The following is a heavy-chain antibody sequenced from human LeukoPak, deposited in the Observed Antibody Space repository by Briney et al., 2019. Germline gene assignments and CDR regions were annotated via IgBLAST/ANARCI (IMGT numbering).Heavy chain of an antibody. V-gene: IGHV3-30*02. J-gene: IGHJ4*02. CDR2: IRFDGSNK. Sequence: PGGSLRLSCAASGLTFSSYGMHWVRQAPDKGLEWVAFIRFDGSNKQYAESVKGRFTISRANSNNTLYLQMSRLRAEDTAVYYCTKGDESDYWGRGTLVTVSA. CDR1: GLTFSSYG. CDR3: TKGDESDY.